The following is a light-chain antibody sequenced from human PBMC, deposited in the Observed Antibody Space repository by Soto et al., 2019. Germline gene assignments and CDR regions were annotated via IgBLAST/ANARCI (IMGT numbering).Light chain of an antibody. J-gene: IGKJ1*01. CDR2: AAS. V-gene: IGKV1-6*01. Sequence: AIQMTQSPSSLSASVGDRVTITCRASQGIRNDLGWYQHKPGKAPKLLIYAASSLQSGVPSRLSGSGSGTDITLTINSPQPEDFATYYCLQDYNYPRTFGQGTKVEI. CDR1: QGIRND. CDR3: LQDYNYPRT.